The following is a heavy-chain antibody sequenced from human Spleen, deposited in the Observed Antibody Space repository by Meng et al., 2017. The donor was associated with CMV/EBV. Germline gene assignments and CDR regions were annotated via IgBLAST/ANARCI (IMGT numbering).Heavy chain of an antibody. CDR3: AKADDFWTFDY. Sequence: GGSLRLSCAASGFTFSSYNMNWVRQAPGKGLEWVSSISSDGSYMYYADSVKGRFTISRDNSKNTLYLQMNSLRAEDTAVYYCAKADDFWTFDYWGQGTLVTVSS. D-gene: IGHD3-3*01. J-gene: IGHJ4*02. CDR1: GFTFSSYN. V-gene: IGHV3-21*04. CDR2: ISSDGSYM.